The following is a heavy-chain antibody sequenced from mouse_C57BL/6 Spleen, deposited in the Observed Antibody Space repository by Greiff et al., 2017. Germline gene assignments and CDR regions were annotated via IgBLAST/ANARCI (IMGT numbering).Heavy chain of an antibody. Sequence: VQLQQSGPELVKPGASVKISCKASGYAFSSSWMNWVKQRPGKGLEWIGRIYPGDGDTNYNGKFKGKATLTADKSSSTAYMQLSSLTSEDSAVYFCARGMVLDYWGQGTTLTVSS. D-gene: IGHD2-10*02. CDR1: GYAFSSSW. CDR2: IYPGDGDT. J-gene: IGHJ2*01. V-gene: IGHV1-82*01. CDR3: ARGMVLDY.